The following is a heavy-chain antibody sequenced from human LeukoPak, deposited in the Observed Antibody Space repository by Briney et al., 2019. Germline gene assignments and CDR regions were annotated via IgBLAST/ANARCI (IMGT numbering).Heavy chain of an antibody. CDR1: GFTFSSYG. D-gene: IGHD6-19*01. V-gene: IGHV3-30*02. J-gene: IGHJ4*02. CDR3: AKDQTRYSSGPNFDY. CDR2: IRYDGSNK. Sequence: GRSLRLSCAASGFTFSSYGMHWVRQAPGKGLEWVAFIRYDGSNKYYADSVKGRFTISRDNSKNTLYLQMNSLRAEDTAVYYCAKDQTRYSSGPNFDYWGQGTLVTVSS.